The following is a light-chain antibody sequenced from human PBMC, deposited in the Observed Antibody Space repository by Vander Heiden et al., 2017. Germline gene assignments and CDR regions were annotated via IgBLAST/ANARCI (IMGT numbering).Light chain of an antibody. CDR1: SSDVGTYNY. Sequence: QSALTQPASVSGSPGQSITISCTGTSSDVGTYNYVSWYQHHRDKAPKLMIYDVANRPSGVSIRFSGSKSGNTASLTISGLQAEDEGDYYCSSYTSSSTVIFGGGTKLTVL. CDR3: SSYTSSSTVI. CDR2: DVA. V-gene: IGLV2-14*03. J-gene: IGLJ2*01.